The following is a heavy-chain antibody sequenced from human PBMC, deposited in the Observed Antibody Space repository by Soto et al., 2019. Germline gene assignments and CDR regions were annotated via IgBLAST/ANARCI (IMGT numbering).Heavy chain of an antibody. D-gene: IGHD3-10*01. V-gene: IGHV1-8*01. Sequence: QVQLVQSGAEVKKPGASVKVSCKASGYTFTSYDINWVRQATGQGLEWMGWMNPNSGNTAYAQKFQGTVTMTSNTSISTAYLELSSLTSEATAVYYCARERRAGSDNWGQGPLVTVSS. J-gene: IGHJ4*02. CDR2: MNPNSGNT. CDR3: ARERRAGSDN. CDR1: GYTFTSYD.